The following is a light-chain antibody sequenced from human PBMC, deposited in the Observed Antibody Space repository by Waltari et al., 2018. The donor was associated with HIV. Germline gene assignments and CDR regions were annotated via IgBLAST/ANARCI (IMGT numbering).Light chain of an antibody. Sequence: QSALTQPASVSGSPGQSITISCTGTSRDVGGYNSVSWYQQHPGKVPKLMIYDVSYRPSGVSNRFSGSKSGNTASLTISGLQAEDEADYYCSSYTSSNTPVFGTGTKVTVL. CDR1: SRDVGGYNS. CDR3: SSYTSSNTPV. J-gene: IGLJ1*01. V-gene: IGLV2-14*01. CDR2: DVS.